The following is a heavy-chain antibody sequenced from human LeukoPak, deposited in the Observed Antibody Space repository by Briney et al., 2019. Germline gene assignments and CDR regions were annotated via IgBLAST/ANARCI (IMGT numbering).Heavy chain of an antibody. V-gene: IGHV6-1*01. J-gene: IGHJ4*02. Sequence: SQTLSLTCAISGDSVSSNSAAWNWIRQSPSRGLEWLGRTYYRSKWYNDYAVSVKSRITINPDTSKNQFSLQLNSVTPEDTAVYYCAGGGGKWITIFGVVTNYFDYWGQGTLVTVSS. CDR2: TYYRSKWYN. CDR1: GDSVSSNSAA. CDR3: AGGGGKWITIFGVVTNYFDY. D-gene: IGHD3-3*01.